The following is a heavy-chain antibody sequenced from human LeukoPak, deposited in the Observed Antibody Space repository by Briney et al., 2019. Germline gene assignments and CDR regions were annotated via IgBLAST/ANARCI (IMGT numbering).Heavy chain of an antibody. J-gene: IGHJ4*02. Sequence: GGSLRLSCAASGFTFDDYGMSWVRQAPGKGLEWVANIKKDGSEKYYVDAVKGRFTISRDNAKTSLYLQMNSLRAEDTAVYYCARDLSGVTGYTYGRGIDYWGQGTLVTVSS. CDR3: ARDLSGVTGYTYGRGIDY. CDR2: IKKDGSEK. D-gene: IGHD5-18*01. V-gene: IGHV3-7*01. CDR1: GFTFDDYG.